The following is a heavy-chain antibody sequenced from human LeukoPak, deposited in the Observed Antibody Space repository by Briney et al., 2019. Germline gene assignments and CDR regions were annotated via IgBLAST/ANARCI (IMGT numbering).Heavy chain of an antibody. CDR1: GFTFSSYA. Sequence: GGSLRLSCAASGFTFSSYAMSWVRQAPGKGLEWVSAISGSGGSTYYADPVKGRFTISRDNSKNTLYLQMNSLRAEDTAVYYCAKASDSSGWYASFDYWGQGTLVTVSS. CDR2: ISGSGGST. V-gene: IGHV3-23*01. J-gene: IGHJ4*02. CDR3: AKASDSSGWYASFDY. D-gene: IGHD6-19*01.